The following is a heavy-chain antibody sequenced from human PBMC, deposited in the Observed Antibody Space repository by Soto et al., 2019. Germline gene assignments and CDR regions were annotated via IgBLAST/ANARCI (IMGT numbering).Heavy chain of an antibody. CDR2: IYSGGST. CDR3: ARFCVAPYYYYMDV. J-gene: IGHJ6*03. D-gene: IGHD2-21*01. CDR1: GFTVSSNY. Sequence: EVQLVESGGGLVQPGGSLRLSCAASGFTVSSNYMSWVRQAPGKGLEWVSVIYSGGSTYYADSLKGRFTISRDNSKNTLYLQMNSLRAEDTAVYYCARFCVAPYYYYMDVWGKGTTVTVSS. V-gene: IGHV3-66*01.